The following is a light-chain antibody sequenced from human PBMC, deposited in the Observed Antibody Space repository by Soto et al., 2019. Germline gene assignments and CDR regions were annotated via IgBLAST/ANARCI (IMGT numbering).Light chain of an antibody. CDR2: AAS. V-gene: IGKV1-39*01. Sequence: DIQMTQSPSSLSASVGDRVTITCRASQSISSYLNWYQQKPGKAPKLLIYAASRLQSGVPSRFSGSGSGTDLSLTISILRPEDFATYYCQQSYSTPRTVGQGTKVDIK. CDR3: QQSYSTPRT. J-gene: IGKJ1*01. CDR1: QSISSY.